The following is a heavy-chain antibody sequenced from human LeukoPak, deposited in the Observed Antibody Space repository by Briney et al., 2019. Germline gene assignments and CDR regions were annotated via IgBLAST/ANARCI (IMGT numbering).Heavy chain of an antibody. Sequence: GGSLRLSCAASGVTFSNFAMSWVRQAPGKRLEWVSYISSSGSTIYYADSVKGRFTISRDNAKNSLYLQMNSLRPEDTAVYYCAREGHNLWFGTGFDFWGQGTLVTVSS. J-gene: IGHJ4*02. V-gene: IGHV3-11*01. D-gene: IGHD3-10*01. CDR3: AREGHNLWFGTGFDF. CDR1: GVTFSNFA. CDR2: ISSSGSTI.